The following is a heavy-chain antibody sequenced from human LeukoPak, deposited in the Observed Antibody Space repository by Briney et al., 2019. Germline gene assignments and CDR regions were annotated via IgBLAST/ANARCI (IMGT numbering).Heavy chain of an antibody. CDR1: GFTFSSYE. D-gene: IGHD3-10*01. J-gene: IGHJ4*02. CDR2: ISSSGSTI. CDR3: ARDASPRGFDY. Sequence: PGGSLRLSCAASGFTFSSYEMNWVRQAPGKGLEGVSYISSSGSTIYYADSVKGRFTISRDNAKNSLYLQMNSLRAEDTAVYYCARDASPRGFDYWGQGTLVTVSS. V-gene: IGHV3-48*03.